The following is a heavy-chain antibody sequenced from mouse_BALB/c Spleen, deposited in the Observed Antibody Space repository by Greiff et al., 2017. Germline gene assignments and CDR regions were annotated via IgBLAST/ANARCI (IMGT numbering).Heavy chain of an antibody. D-gene: IGHD2-1*01. J-gene: IGHJ2*01. Sequence: EVKLMESGGGLVKPGGSLKLSCAASGFTFSSYAMSWVRQTPEKRLEWVASISSGGSTYYPDSVKGRFTISRDNARNILYLQMSSLRSEDTAMYYCARRNYGNLYYFDYWGQGTTLTVSS. CDR2: ISSGGST. V-gene: IGHV5-6-5*01. CDR3: ARRNYGNLYYFDY. CDR1: GFTFSSYA.